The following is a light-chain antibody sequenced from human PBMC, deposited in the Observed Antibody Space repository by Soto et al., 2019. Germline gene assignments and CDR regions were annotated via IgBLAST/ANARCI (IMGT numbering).Light chain of an antibody. J-gene: IGKJ1*01. CDR3: QQRLLWPQT. Sequence: VLTQSPATLSLSPGERATLSCRASQAVSTSVAWYQHKPGQAPRLPIYDASNRATGVPFRFSGSGSGTDFTLTVSSLEPEDFAVYYCQQRLLWPQTFGQGTKVEI. CDR1: QAVSTS. CDR2: DAS. V-gene: IGKV3-11*01.